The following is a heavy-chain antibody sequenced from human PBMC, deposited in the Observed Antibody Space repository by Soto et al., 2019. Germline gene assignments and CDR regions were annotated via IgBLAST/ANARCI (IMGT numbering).Heavy chain of an antibody. CDR1: GYTFISYY. CDR2: INPSGGGT. V-gene: IGHV1-46*01. J-gene: IGHJ5*02. CDR3: ARGAAVAGGNNWFDP. Sequence: ASVKVSCKASGYTFISYYIHWVRQAPGQGLVWVGIINPSGGGTTYAQRFQGRVTMTRDTSTSTVYMQLSSLRSEDTAVYYCARGAAVAGGNNWFDPWGQGTRVTV. D-gene: IGHD6-19*01.